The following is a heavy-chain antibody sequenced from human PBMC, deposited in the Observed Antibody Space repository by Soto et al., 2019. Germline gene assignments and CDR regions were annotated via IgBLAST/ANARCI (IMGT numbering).Heavy chain of an antibody. CDR1: GFTFSSYA. Sequence: QVQLVESGGGMVQPGRSLRLSCAASGFTFSSYAMHWVRQAPGKGLEWVAVISYDGSNKYYADSVKGRFTISRDNSKNTLYLQMNSLRAEDTAVYYCARDGPDYGGNSGDIYWYFDLWGRGTLVTVSS. J-gene: IGHJ2*01. V-gene: IGHV3-30-3*01. D-gene: IGHD4-17*01. CDR3: ARDGPDYGGNSGDIYWYFDL. CDR2: ISYDGSNK.